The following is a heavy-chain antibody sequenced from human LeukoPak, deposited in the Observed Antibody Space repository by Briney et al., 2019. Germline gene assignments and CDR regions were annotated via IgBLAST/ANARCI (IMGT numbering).Heavy chain of an antibody. CDR1: GFTFSSYA. CDR3: AKDPPSRPPNYMDV. Sequence: GGSLRLSCAASGFTFSSYAMSWVRQAPGKGLEWVSASSGSGGSTYYADSVEGRFTISRDNSKNTLYLQMNSLRAEDTAVYYCAKDPPSRPPNYMDVWGKGTTVTVSS. D-gene: IGHD2/OR15-2a*01. V-gene: IGHV3-23*01. J-gene: IGHJ6*03. CDR2: SSGSGGST.